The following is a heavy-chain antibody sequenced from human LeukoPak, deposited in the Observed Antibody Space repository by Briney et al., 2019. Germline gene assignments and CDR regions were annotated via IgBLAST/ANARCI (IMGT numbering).Heavy chain of an antibody. V-gene: IGHV3-15*01. CDR2: IKSKTDGGTT. Sequence: GGSLRLSCAASGFTFSNAWMSWVRQAPGKGLEWVGRIKSKTDGGTTDYAAPVKGRFTISRDDSKNTLYLQMNSLKTEDTAVYYCTTERFLQSLVDVWGKGTTVTVSS. D-gene: IGHD3-3*01. CDR3: TTERFLQSLVDV. CDR1: GFTFSNAW. J-gene: IGHJ6*04.